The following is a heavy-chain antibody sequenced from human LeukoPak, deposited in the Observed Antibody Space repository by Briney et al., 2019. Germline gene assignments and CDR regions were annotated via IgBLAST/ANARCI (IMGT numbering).Heavy chain of an antibody. D-gene: IGHD3-10*01. J-gene: IGHJ3*01. CDR3: ANLLWFGELLDPEGAFDF. V-gene: IGHV3-23*01. CDR1: GFTFSSYA. CDR2: ISGSGGST. Sequence: GGSLRLSCAASGFTFSSYAMSWVRQAPGKGLEWVSAISGSGGSTYYADSVKGRFTISRDNSKNTLYLQMNSLRAEDTAVYYCANLLWFGELLDPEGAFDFWAQGTMVTVSS.